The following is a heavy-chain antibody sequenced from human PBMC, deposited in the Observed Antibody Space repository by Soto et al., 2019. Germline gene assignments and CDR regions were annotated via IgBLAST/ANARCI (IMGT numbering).Heavy chain of an antibody. Sequence: SVKVSCKASGFTFTSSAMQWVRQARGQRLERIGWIVVGSGNTNYAQKFQERVTITRDMSTSTAYMELSSLRSEDTAVYYCAADXAXSEQLVGGWSAFXIWGQGXXVTV. V-gene: IGHV1-58*02. D-gene: IGHD6-6*01. J-gene: IGHJ3*02. CDR2: IVVGSGNT. CDR3: AADXAXSEQLVGGWSAFXI. CDR1: GFTFTSSA.